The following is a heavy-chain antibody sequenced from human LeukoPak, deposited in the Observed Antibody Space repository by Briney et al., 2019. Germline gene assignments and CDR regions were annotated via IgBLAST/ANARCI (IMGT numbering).Heavy chain of an antibody. CDR3: ARDLRWSHYWYFDL. D-gene: IGHD2-15*01. Sequence: GGSLRLSCAASGFTFSSYGLHWVRQAPGKGLEWVAVISYDGSNKYYAGSVKGRFTISRDNSMNTLYLQMNSLRAEDTAVYYCARDLRWSHYWYFDLWGRGTLVTVSS. CDR2: ISYDGSNK. CDR1: GFTFSSYG. J-gene: IGHJ2*01. V-gene: IGHV3-30*03.